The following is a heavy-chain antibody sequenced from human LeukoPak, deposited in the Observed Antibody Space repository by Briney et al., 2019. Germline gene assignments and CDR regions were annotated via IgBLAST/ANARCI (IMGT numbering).Heavy chain of an antibody. V-gene: IGHV4-59*08. Sequence: SETLSLTCTVSGGSITSYYWSWIRQPPGKGLERIGYIYYSGSTNYNPSLKSRVTISVDTSKNQFSLKLSSVTAADTAVYYCARQPIVVVPAAIVPYFDYWGQGTLVTVSS. CDR2: IYYSGST. CDR1: GGSITSYY. J-gene: IGHJ4*02. D-gene: IGHD2-2*02. CDR3: ARQPIVVVPAAIVPYFDY.